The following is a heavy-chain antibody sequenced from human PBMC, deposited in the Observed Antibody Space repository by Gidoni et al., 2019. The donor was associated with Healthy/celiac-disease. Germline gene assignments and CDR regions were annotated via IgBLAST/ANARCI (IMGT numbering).Heavy chain of an antibody. CDR3: ASLLVSGVDY. Sequence: QVQLQQWGAGLLKPSETLSLTCAVYGGSFRGYYWSWIRQPPGKGLEWIGEINHSGSTNYNPSLKSRVTISVDTSKNQFSLKLSSVTAADTAVYYCASLLVSGVDYWGQGTLVTVSS. D-gene: IGHD6-6*01. CDR1: GGSFRGYY. J-gene: IGHJ4*02. V-gene: IGHV4-34*01. CDR2: INHSGST.